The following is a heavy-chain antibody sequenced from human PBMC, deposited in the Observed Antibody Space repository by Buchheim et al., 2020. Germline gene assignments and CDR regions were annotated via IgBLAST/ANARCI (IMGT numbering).Heavy chain of an antibody. CDR3: ARVDGDYVAYYYGMDV. CDR1: GFTFSSYW. V-gene: IGHV3-7*01. Sequence: EVQLVESGGGLVQPGGSLRLSCAAFGFTFSSYWMSWVRQAQGKGLEWVANIKQDGSEKYYVDPVKGRLTISRDNAKNSLYLQMNSLRAEDTAVYYCARVDGDYVAYYYGMDVWGQGTT. J-gene: IGHJ6*02. CDR2: IKQDGSEK. D-gene: IGHD4-17*01.